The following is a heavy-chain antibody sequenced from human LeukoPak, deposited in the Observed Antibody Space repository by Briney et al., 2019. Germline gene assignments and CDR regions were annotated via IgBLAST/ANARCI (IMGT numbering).Heavy chain of an antibody. CDR1: GFTFSSYA. V-gene: IGHV3-30*04. Sequence: PGGSLRLSCAASGFTFSSYAMHWVRQAPGKGLEWVAVISYDGSNKYYADSVKGRFTISRDNSKNTLYLQMNSLRAEDTAVYYCARSGYSYGYYAFDIWGQGTMVTVSS. CDR2: ISYDGSNK. J-gene: IGHJ3*02. D-gene: IGHD5-18*01. CDR3: ARSGYSYGYYAFDI.